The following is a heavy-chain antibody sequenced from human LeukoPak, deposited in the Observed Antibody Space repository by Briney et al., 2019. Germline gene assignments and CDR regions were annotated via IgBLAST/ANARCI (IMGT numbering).Heavy chain of an antibody. J-gene: IGHJ4*02. CDR2: ISSSSSNI. V-gene: IGHV3-21*01. CDR1: GFTFSSYS. D-gene: IGHD5-24*01. Sequence: GGSLRLSCAASGFTFSSYSMNWVRQAPGKGLEWVSSISSSSSNIYYADSVEGRFTISRDNAKNTVYLQMNSLGCVDTAVYCSARNSLRRDGYNEYWGQGTLVTVS. CDR3: ARNSLRRDGYNEY.